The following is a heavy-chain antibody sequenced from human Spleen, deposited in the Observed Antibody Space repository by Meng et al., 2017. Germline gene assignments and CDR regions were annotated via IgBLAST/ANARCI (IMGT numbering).Heavy chain of an antibody. D-gene: IGHD3-22*01. CDR2: IPHRGSS. CDR1: GVSITNHNW. J-gene: IGHJ4*02. Sequence: QVPLRESCPALDNPSETLSLTFAVSGVSITNHNWWAWVRQPPGKGLEWIGEIPHRGSSAYNPSLKSRGTISVDTSKNQFSLKLSSVTAADTAVYYCARVTHSSGYLAFDYWGQGTLVTVSS. V-gene: IGHV4-4*02. CDR3: ARVTHSSGYLAFDY.